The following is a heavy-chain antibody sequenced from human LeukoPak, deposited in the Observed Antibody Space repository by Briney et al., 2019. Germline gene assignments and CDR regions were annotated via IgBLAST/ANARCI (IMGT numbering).Heavy chain of an antibody. J-gene: IGHJ5*02. D-gene: IGHD2-15*01. Sequence: ASVKVSCKASGYTFTSYDINWVRQAIGQGLEWMVWMNPNSGNTGYAQKFQGRVTMTRNTSISTAYMELSSLRSEDTAVYYCARAELEGYCSGGSCANWFDPWGQGTLVTVSS. CDR3: ARAELEGYCSGGSCANWFDP. CDR1: GYTFTSYD. CDR2: MNPNSGNT. V-gene: IGHV1-8*01.